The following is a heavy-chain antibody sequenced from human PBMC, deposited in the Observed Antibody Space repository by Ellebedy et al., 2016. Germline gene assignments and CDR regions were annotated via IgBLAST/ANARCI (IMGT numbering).Heavy chain of an antibody. CDR3: ARGPLIITSYFDS. V-gene: IGHV3-30*03. D-gene: IGHD3-22*01. J-gene: IGHJ4*02. Sequence: GESLKISXAASGFSFSSYIMYWVRQAPGKGLEWVALISYDGRKQHYTDSVKGRFTVSRDNSKNRLYLQMNWLRVDDTAMYYCARGPLIITSYFDSWGQGTLVTVSS. CDR1: GFSFSSYI. CDR2: ISYDGRKQ.